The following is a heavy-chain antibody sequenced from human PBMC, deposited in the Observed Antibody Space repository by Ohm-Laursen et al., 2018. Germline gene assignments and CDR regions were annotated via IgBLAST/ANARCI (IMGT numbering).Heavy chain of an antibody. V-gene: IGHV1-18*01. CDR3: ARKVPRTFDI. CDR1: GYTFNSYG. Sequence: ASVKVSCKTSGYTFNSYGITWLRQAPGQGLEWMGWISGYNGNTNYAQKLQGRVTVTTDTSTATAYMELRSLRSDDTAVYYCARKVPRTFDIWGQGTMVTVSS. J-gene: IGHJ3*02. CDR2: ISGYNGNT.